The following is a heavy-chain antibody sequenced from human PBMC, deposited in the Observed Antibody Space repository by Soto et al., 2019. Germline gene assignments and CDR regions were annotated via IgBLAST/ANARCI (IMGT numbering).Heavy chain of an antibody. CDR2: INAGNGNT. Sequence: ASLKVSCKASGYTFTSYAMHWVRQAPGQRLEWMGWINAGNGNTKYSQKFQGRVTITRDTSASTAYMELSSLRSEDTAVYYCARDRRVLRFLEWSHDAFDIWGQGTMVTVSS. V-gene: IGHV1-3*01. CDR3: ARDRRVLRFLEWSHDAFDI. D-gene: IGHD3-3*01. CDR1: GYTFTSYA. J-gene: IGHJ3*02.